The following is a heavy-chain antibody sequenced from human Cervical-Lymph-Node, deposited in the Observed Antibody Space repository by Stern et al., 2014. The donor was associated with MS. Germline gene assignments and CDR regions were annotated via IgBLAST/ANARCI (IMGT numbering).Heavy chain of an antibody. CDR2: ISFDGSDK. Sequence: VQLVESGGGVVQPGRSPRLSCAASGFSFGSYGMHWVRQAPGKGLEWVAVISFDGSDKYYADSVQGRFTISRDNSKNTLFLQMSSLRAEDTAVYYCARDGVGATTGFDYWGQGTLVTVSS. CDR3: ARDGVGATTGFDY. D-gene: IGHD1-26*01. J-gene: IGHJ4*02. CDR1: GFSFGSYG. V-gene: IGHV3-33*05.